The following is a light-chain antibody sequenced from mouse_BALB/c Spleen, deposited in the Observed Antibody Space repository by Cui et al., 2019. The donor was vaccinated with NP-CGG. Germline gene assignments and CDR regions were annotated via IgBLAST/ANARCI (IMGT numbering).Light chain of an antibody. Sequence: QAVLAQESALTTPPGATAIVTGCSSSGAGTTSNYANWVQEKLDQLFTGIIGGTSNRAPGLPVRSSGSLIGDKAALTITGAQTEDDTMYFCALWYSINWVFGGGTKLTVL. J-gene: IGLJ1*01. CDR3: ALWYSINWV. V-gene: IGLV2*01. CDR2: GTS. CDR1: SGAGTTSNY.